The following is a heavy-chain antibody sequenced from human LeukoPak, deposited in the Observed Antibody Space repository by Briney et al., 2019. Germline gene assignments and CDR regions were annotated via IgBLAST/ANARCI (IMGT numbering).Heavy chain of an antibody. V-gene: IGHV1-8*03. CDR2: MNPNSGNT. Sequence: ASVKVPCKASGYTFTSYDINWVPQATGQGLEWMGWMNPNSGNTGYAQKFQGRVTITRNTSISTAYMELSSLRSEDTAVYYCAGYCWAIASSRSSRYNPRYYYYYMDVWGKGTTVTVSS. D-gene: IGHD6-13*01. CDR3: AGYCWAIASSRSSRYNPRYYYYYMDV. J-gene: IGHJ6*03. CDR1: GYTFTSYD.